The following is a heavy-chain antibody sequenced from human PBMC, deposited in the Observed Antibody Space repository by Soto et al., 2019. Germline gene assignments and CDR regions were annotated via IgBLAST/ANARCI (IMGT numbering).Heavy chain of an antibody. Sequence: SETLSLTCAVSGASLSSRSYWSWIRQAPGKGLEWIGYIHNSGSTNYNPSLKSRVTMSVDRSRDQFSLHLSSVSAADTAVYYCAREDDGGDSLDVWGQGTMVTVSS. D-gene: IGHD2-21*02. CDR3: AREDDGGDSLDV. CDR2: IHNSGST. CDR1: GASLSSRSY. J-gene: IGHJ6*02. V-gene: IGHV4-59*12.